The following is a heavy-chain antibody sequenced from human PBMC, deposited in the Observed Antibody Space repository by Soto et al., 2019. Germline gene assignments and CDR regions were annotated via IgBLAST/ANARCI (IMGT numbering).Heavy chain of an antibody. V-gene: IGHV3-73*02. J-gene: IGHJ6*02. CDR3: TSRGVDTAMVREYGMDV. CDR1: GFTFSGSA. D-gene: IGHD5-18*01. Sequence: EVQLVESGGGLVQPGGSLKLSCAASGFTFSGSAMHWVRQASGKGLEWVGRIRSKANSYATAYAASEKGRFTISRDDSKITAYLQMNSLNTEETGVYYCTSRGVDTAMVREYGMDVWGQGTTVTVSS. CDR2: IRSKANSYAT.